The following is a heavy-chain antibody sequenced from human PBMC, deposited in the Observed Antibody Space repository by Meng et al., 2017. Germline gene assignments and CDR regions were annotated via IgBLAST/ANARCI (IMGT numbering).Heavy chain of an antibody. Sequence: QGQLVITGAGGKKPGSSVKVSCKASGGTFSSYTISWVRQAPGQGLGWMGRIIPILGIANYAQKFQGRVTITADKSTSTAYMELSSLRSEDTAVYYCARVISYYFDYWGQGTLVTVSS. CDR2: IIPILGIA. CDR1: GGTFSSYT. J-gene: IGHJ4*02. V-gene: IGHV1-69*02. CDR3: ARVISYYFDY.